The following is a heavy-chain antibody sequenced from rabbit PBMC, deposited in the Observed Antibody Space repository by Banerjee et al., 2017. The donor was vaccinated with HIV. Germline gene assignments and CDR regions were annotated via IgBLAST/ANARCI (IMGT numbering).Heavy chain of an antibody. Sequence: QEQLVESGGGLVQPEGSLTLTCTASGFSFSSSYWICWVRQAPGKGLQWIGCIYAGSSGSTYYASWAKGRFTISKTSSTTVTLQMTSLTAADTATYFCARNYPDLWGQGTLVTVS. J-gene: IGHJ4*01. CDR1: GFSFSSSYW. V-gene: IGHV1S45*01. CDR2: IYAGSSGST. D-gene: IGHD7-1*01. CDR3: ARNYPDL.